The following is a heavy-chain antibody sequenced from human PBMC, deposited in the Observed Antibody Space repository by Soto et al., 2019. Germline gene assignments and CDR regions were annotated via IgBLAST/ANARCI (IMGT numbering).Heavy chain of an antibody. D-gene: IGHD6-13*01. V-gene: IGHV1-2*02. CDR2: INPNSGDT. Sequence: GASVKVSCKASGYIFTDYYIHWIRQAPGQGLEWVGWINPNSGDTSYAQRFQGRVTMTRDTSISTAYLELPRLTSDDTAVYYCARATYTTTWSEDYWGQGTLVTVSS. CDR3: ARATYTTTWSEDY. J-gene: IGHJ4*02. CDR1: GYIFTDYY.